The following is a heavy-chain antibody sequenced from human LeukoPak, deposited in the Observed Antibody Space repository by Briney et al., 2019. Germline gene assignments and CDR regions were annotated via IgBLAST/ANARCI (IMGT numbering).Heavy chain of an antibody. CDR2: INPNSGGT. J-gene: IGHJ3*02. V-gene: IGHV1-2*02. D-gene: IGHD3-22*01. CDR1: GYTFTAYY. Sequence: ASVKVSCKASGYTFTAYYMHWVRQAPGQGLEWMGWINPNSGGTNYAQKVQVRVTMTRDTSISTAYMELSRLRSDDTAVYYCARDYYDSSGFGAFDIWGQGTMVTVSS. CDR3: ARDYYDSSGFGAFDI.